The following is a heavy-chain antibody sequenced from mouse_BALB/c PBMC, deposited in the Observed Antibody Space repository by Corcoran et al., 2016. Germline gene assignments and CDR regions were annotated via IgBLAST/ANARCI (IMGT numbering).Heavy chain of an antibody. D-gene: IGHD1-1*01. CDR2: INPYYGST. Sequence: EIQLQQTGPELVQPGASVKISCTASGYSFTDYIMRWVKQSHGKSLEWIGNINPYYGSTSYNLKFKGKATLAVDKSSSTVYMQLNSLTSEDSAVYYCARPYYYGSSLGYWGQGTTLTVSS. V-gene: IGHV1-39*01. J-gene: IGHJ2*01. CDR3: ARPYYYGSSLGY. CDR1: GYSFTDYI.